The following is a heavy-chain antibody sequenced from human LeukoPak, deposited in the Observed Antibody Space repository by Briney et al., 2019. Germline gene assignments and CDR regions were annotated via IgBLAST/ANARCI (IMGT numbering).Heavy chain of an antibody. V-gene: IGHV4-61*01. CDR3: AGDGYNSGDFDY. CDR1: GGSVSSGSYY. Sequence: SETLPLTCTVSGGSVSSGSYYWSWIRQPPGKGLEWIGYIYYSGSTNYNPSLKSRVTISVDTSKNQFSLKLSSVTAADTAVYYCAGDGYNSGDFDYWGQGTLVTVSS. D-gene: IGHD5-24*01. CDR2: IYYSGST. J-gene: IGHJ4*02.